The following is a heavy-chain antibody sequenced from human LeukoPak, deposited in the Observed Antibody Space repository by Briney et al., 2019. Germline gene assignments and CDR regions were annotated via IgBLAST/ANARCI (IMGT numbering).Heavy chain of an antibody. Sequence: KPSETLSLTCTVSGGSISSYYWSWIRQPPGKGLEWIGYIYYSGSTNYNPSLKSRVTISVDTSKNQFSLKLSSVTAADTAVYYCARAFYDFWSGPMDVWGKGTTVTVSS. V-gene: IGHV4-59*01. CDR2: IYYSGST. J-gene: IGHJ6*03. CDR3: ARAFYDFWSGPMDV. CDR1: GGSISSYY. D-gene: IGHD3-3*01.